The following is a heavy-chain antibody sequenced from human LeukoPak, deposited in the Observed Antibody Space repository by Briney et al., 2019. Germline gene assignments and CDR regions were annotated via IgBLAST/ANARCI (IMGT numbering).Heavy chain of an antibody. Sequence: GASVKVSCKASGGTFSSYAISWVRQAPGQGLEWMGRIIPILDIANYVQKFQGRVTITADKSTSTAYMELSSLRSEDTAVYYCARGYGYSSSWYYFDYWGQGTLVTVSS. CDR1: GGTFSSYA. CDR3: ARGYGYSSSWYYFDY. J-gene: IGHJ4*02. CDR2: IIPILDIA. V-gene: IGHV1-69*04. D-gene: IGHD6-13*01.